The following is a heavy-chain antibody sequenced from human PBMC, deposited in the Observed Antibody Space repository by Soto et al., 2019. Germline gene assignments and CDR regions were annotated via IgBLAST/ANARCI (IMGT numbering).Heavy chain of an antibody. CDR1: GGSFSGYH. CDR3: ARGLVGAAY. D-gene: IGHD1-26*01. Sequence: SETLSLTCAVYGGSFSGYHWSWIRQPPGKGLEWVGEVNHSGSTNYNPSLKSRVTISVDTSKNQFSLKLSSVTAADTAVYYCARGLVGAAYWGQGTLVTVSS. J-gene: IGHJ4*02. CDR2: VNHSGST. V-gene: IGHV4-34*01.